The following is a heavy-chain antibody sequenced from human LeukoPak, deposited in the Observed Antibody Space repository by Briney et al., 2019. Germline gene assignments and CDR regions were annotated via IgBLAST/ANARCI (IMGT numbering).Heavy chain of an antibody. Sequence: SETLSLTCTVSGGSISSSSYYWGWIRQPPGKGLEWIGSIYYSGSTYYNPSLKSRVTIFVDTSKNQFSLKLSFVTAADTAVYYCASYPPDYYDSSGYLVYWGQGTLVTVSS. CDR3: ASYPPDYYDSSGYLVY. V-gene: IGHV4-39*01. CDR2: IYYSGST. J-gene: IGHJ4*02. D-gene: IGHD3-22*01. CDR1: GGSISSSSYY.